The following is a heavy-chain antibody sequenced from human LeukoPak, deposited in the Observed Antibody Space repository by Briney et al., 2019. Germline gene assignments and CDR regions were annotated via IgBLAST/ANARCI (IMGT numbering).Heavy chain of an antibody. CDR2: INPKSGVT. D-gene: IGHD3-22*01. V-gene: IGHV1-2*02. Sequence: ASVRVSCKTSGYIFIDHYLHWVRQAPGQGLEWMGWINPKSGVTDYAQTLQGGVTVTRDTSMSTVYMDLSRLRSDDTAVYYCTRGGGSSGYPDYWGQGTLVTVSS. CDR3: TRGGGSSGYPDY. J-gene: IGHJ4*02. CDR1: GYIFIDHY.